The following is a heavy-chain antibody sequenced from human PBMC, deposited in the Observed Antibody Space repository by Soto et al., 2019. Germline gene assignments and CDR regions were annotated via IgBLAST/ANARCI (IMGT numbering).Heavy chain of an antibody. Sequence: QVHLVESGGGVVQPGTSLRLSCSASGFTFSNYGMHWVRQAPGKGLEWVAVISYDARKKYYVDSVKGRFTISRDNSKNTLYLEMASLKSEDTAVYYCAKDGENWGQGTLVTVSS. D-gene: IGHD3-10*01. V-gene: IGHV3-30*18. CDR2: ISYDARKK. CDR3: AKDGEN. J-gene: IGHJ4*02. CDR1: GFTFSNYG.